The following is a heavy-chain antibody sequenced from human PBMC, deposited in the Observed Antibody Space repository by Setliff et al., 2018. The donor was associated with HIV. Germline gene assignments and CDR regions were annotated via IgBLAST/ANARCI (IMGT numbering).Heavy chain of an antibody. V-gene: IGHV4-4*08. Sequence: SETLSLTCTVSGDTDFYWNWIRQPPGKGLEWIGYIHASGKTYYDPSLKSRVTISVDSSLTQFSLKLRSVTASDSALYYCARYTSKVDWFDPWGQGALVTVSS. CDR2: IHASGKT. CDR1: GDTDFY. CDR3: ARYTSKVDWFDP. J-gene: IGHJ5*02. D-gene: IGHD2-2*02.